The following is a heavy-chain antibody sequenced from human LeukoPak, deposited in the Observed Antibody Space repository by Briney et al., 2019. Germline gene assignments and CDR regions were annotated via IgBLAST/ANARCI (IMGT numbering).Heavy chain of an antibody. Sequence: GESLQISCKGSGYSFSTYWTGWARQLPGKGLEWMGIIYPHASDIRYTPSFQGQVTISADKSINTAYLQWSSLEASDTAVYYCATTPYYSTNGYCDYWGQGTPVTVSS. D-gene: IGHD2-8*01. J-gene: IGHJ4*02. V-gene: IGHV5-51*01. CDR2: IYPHASDI. CDR3: ATTPYYSTNGYCDY. CDR1: GYSFSTYW.